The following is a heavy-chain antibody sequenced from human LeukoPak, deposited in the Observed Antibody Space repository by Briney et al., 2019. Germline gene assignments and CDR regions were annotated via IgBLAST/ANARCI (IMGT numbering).Heavy chain of an antibody. Sequence: GGSLRLSCAASGFIFSDYYMSWIRQAPGKGLEWVSYISSSGSSIYYADSVKGRFTISRDNAKNTLNLQMNSLRAEDTAVYYCARDLGQYYDTSDNWFDPWGQGTLVTVSS. CDR1: GFIFSDYY. CDR3: ARDLGQYYDTSDNWFDP. V-gene: IGHV3-11*04. D-gene: IGHD3-22*01. CDR2: ISSSGSSI. J-gene: IGHJ5*02.